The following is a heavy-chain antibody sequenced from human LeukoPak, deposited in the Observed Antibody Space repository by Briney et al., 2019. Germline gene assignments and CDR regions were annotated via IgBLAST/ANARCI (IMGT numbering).Heavy chain of an antibody. CDR1: GYTFTNYY. V-gene: IGHV1-2*02. CDR3: ARDSGRDYGDSSAFDI. D-gene: IGHD4-17*01. Sequence: ASVKVSCKASGYTFTNYYMHWVRQAPGQGLEWMGIINPSGGITNYAQKFQGRVTMTRDTSISTAYMELSRLRSDDTAVYYCARDSGRDYGDSSAFDIWGQGTMVTVSS. CDR2: INPSGGIT. J-gene: IGHJ3*02.